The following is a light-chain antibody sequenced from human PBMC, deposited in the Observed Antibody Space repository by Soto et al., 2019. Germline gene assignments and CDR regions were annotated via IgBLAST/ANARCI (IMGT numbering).Light chain of an antibody. CDR1: ESVSRN. CDR3: QQYNGWPIT. V-gene: IGKV3-15*01. CDR2: DAS. Sequence: EVVMTQSPATLSVSPWERATLSCRASESVSRNLAWYQQKPGQAPRLLIYDASTRATGIPARFSGSGSGTEFTLTISSLQSEDFAVYYCQQYNGWPITFGQGTRLEIK. J-gene: IGKJ5*01.